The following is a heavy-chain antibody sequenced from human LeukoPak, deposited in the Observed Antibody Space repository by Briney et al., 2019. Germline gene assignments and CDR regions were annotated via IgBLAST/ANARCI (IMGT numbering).Heavy chain of an antibody. CDR1: GFTYTNYW. V-gene: IGHV3-74*01. J-gene: IGHJ5*02. D-gene: IGHD1/OR15-1a*01. CDR3: AKDLSWNTADR. Sequence: GGSLRLSCVASGFTYTNYWMHWFRQVSGKGPVWVSRINPYRTIIDYADFVKGRFTISRDNAKNLLFLHMKGLRADDTALYYCAKDLSWNTADRWGQGTLVSVSS. CDR2: INPYRTII.